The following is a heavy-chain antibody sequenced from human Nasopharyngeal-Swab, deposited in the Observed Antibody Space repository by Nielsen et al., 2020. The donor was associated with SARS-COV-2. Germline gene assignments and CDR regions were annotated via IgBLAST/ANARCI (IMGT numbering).Heavy chain of an antibody. V-gene: IGHV3-30*18. Sequence: GESLKISCAASGFTFSSYGMHWVRQAPGKGLEWVAVISYDESNKYYADSVKGRFTISRDNSKNTLYLQMNSLRAEDTAVYYCAKDPGGGGMDVWGQGTTVTVSS. CDR3: AKDPGGGGMDV. J-gene: IGHJ6*02. D-gene: IGHD3-10*01. CDR1: GFTFSSYG. CDR2: ISYDESNK.